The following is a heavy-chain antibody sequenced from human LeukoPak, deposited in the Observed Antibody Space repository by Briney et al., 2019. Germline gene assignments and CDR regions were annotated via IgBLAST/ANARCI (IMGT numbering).Heavy chain of an antibody. CDR2: IYYSGST. V-gene: IGHV4-59*01. CDR1: GGSISSYY. J-gene: IGHJ3*02. CDR3: ARKGGYYDSSGYYYDYDAFDI. Sequence: KSSETLSLTCTVSGGSISSYYWSWIRQPPGKGLEWIGYIYYSGSTNYNPSLKSRVTISIDTSKNQFSLKLSSVTAADTAVYYCARKGGYYDSSGYYYDYDAFDIWGQGTMVTVSS. D-gene: IGHD3-22*01.